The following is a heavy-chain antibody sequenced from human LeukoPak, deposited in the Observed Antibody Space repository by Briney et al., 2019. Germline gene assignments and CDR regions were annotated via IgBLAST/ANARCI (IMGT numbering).Heavy chain of an antibody. Sequence: SETLSLTCTVSGGSISSSSYSWGWIRQPPGKGLEWIGSIYYSGSTYYNPSLKSRVTISVDTSKNQFSLKLSSVTAADTAVYYCARHPSPAAQGGWFDPWGQGTLVTVSS. D-gene: IGHD2-2*01. CDR3: ARHPSPAAQGGWFDP. CDR1: GGSISSSSYS. J-gene: IGHJ5*02. V-gene: IGHV4-39*01. CDR2: IYYSGST.